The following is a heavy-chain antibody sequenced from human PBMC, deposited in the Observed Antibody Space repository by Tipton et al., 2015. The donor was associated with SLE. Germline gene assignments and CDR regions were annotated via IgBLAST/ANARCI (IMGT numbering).Heavy chain of an antibody. CDR3: ARRGYSSSSTDYYYYMDV. Sequence: TLSLTCAVYGGSFSGYYWSWIRQPPGKGLEWIGEIDHSGSTNYNPSLKSRVTISVDTSKNQFSLKLSSVTAADTAVYYCARRGYSSSSTDYYYYMDVWGKGTTVTVSS. CDR1: GGSFSGYY. V-gene: IGHV4-34*01. J-gene: IGHJ6*03. D-gene: IGHD6-6*01. CDR2: IDHSGST.